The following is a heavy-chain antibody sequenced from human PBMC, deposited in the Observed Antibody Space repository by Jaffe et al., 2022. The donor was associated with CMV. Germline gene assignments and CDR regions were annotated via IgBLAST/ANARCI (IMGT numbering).Heavy chain of an antibody. CDR1: GFTFSSYG. CDR3: ARGPGGKYYGGNSHLDY. Sequence: QVQLVESGGGVVQPGRSLRLSCAASGFTFSSYGMHWVRQAPGKGLEWVAVIWYDGSNKYYADSVKGRFTISRDNSKNTLYLQMNSLRAEDTAVYYCARGPGGKYYGGNSHLDYWGQGTLVTVSS. CDR2: IWYDGSNK. V-gene: IGHV3-33*08. D-gene: IGHD4-17*01. J-gene: IGHJ4*02.